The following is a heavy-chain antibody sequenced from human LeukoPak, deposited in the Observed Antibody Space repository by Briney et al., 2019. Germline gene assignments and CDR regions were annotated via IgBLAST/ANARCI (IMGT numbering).Heavy chain of an antibody. CDR2: INHSGST. D-gene: IGHD3-10*01. CDR3: ARHMYYGSGSYYISKGGFDY. CDR1: GGSFSGYY. V-gene: IGHV4-34*01. Sequence: SETLSLTCAVYGGSFSGYYWSWIRQPPGKGLEWIGEINHSGSTNYNPSLKSRVPISVDTSKNQFSLKLSSVTAADPAVYYCARHMYYGSGSYYISKGGFDYWGQGTLVTVSS. J-gene: IGHJ4*02.